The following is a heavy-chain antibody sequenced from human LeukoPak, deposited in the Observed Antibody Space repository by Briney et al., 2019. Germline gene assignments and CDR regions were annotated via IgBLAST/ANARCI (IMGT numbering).Heavy chain of an antibody. CDR2: ITRSSSPI. D-gene: IGHD4-17*01. CDR3: AKEGGPTVPNDY. J-gene: IGHJ4*02. Sequence: GGSLRLSCAASGFTFSDYTMNWVRQAPGKGLEWLSYITRSSSPIYYADSVKGRFTTSRDNSKNTLYLQMNSLRAEDTAVYYCAKEGGPTVPNDYWGQGTLVTVSS. CDR1: GFTFSDYT. V-gene: IGHV3-48*01.